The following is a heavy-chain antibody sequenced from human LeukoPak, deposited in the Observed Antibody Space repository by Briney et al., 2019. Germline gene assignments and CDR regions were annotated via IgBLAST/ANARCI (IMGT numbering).Heavy chain of an antibody. Sequence: GGSLRLSCVASGFTVSSNYMSWVRQAPGKGLEWVSVIYSAGNTYYADSVKGRFAISRHNSENTLYLHMNSLRVEDTAVYYCARASRVADWLLGPYYYYYYMDVWGKGTTVTVSS. CDR3: ARASRVADWLLGPYYYYYYMDV. D-gene: IGHD3-9*01. J-gene: IGHJ6*03. CDR2: IYSAGNT. CDR1: GFTVSSNY. V-gene: IGHV3-53*04.